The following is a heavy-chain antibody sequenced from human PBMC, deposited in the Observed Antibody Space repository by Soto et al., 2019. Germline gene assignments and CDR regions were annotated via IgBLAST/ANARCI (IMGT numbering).Heavy chain of an antibody. CDR3: ARSTHYYDSSGYYDWFDP. D-gene: IGHD3-22*01. J-gene: IGHJ5*02. CDR1: GGTFSSYA. Sequence: QVQLVQSGAEVKKPGSSVKVSCKASGGTFSSYAISWVRQAPGQGLEWMGGIIPIFGTANYAQQFQGRVTITADEATSTAYMELSSLRSEDTAVYYCARSTHYYDSSGYYDWFDPWGQGTLVTVSS. V-gene: IGHV1-69*01. CDR2: IIPIFGTA.